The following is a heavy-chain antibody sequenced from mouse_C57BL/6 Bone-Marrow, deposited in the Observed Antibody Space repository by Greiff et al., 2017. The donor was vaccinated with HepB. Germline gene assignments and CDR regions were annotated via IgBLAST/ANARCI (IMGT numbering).Heavy chain of an antibody. J-gene: IGHJ4*01. CDR3: AIRDYDYFYAMDY. CDR1: GYTFTGYW. D-gene: IGHD2-4*01. V-gene: IGHV1-9*01. CDR2: ILPGSGST. Sequence: ESGAELMKPGASVKLSCKATGYTFTGYWIEWVKQRPGHGLEWIGEILPGSGSTNYNEKFKGKATFTAETSSNTAYMPLHRLTTADSAIYYCAIRDYDYFYAMDYWGQGTSVTVSS.